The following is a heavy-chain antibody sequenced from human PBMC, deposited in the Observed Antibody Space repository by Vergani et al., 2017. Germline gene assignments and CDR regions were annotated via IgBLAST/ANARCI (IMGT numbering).Heavy chain of an antibody. CDR2: ISGSGGST. J-gene: IGHJ6*02. CDR3: ARANHRDSGYDYLYYYHAMDV. D-gene: IGHD5-12*01. V-gene: IGHV3-23*01. Sequence: EVQLLESGGDLVQPGGSLRLSCAASGFTFNHYAMNWVRQAPGKGLEWVSGISGSGGSTYYAGSVKGRFTISRDRSKNTLYLQMNSLSAGDTAVYYCARANHRDSGYDYLYYYHAMDVWGQGSTVTVSS. CDR1: GFTFNHYA.